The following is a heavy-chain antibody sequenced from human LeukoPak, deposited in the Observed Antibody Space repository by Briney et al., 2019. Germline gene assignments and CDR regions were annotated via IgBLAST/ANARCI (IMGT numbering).Heavy chain of an antibody. D-gene: IGHD6-13*01. J-gene: IGHJ4*02. CDR3: ARGAYSSSHFDY. V-gene: IGHV3-33*01. Sequence: GGSLRLSCAASGFTFSSYGMHWVRQAPGKGLEWVAVIWYDGSNKYYADSVKGRFTISRDNSKNTLYLQMNSLRAEDTAVYYCARGAYSSSHFDYWGQGTLVTVSS. CDR1: GFTFSSYG. CDR2: IWYDGSNK.